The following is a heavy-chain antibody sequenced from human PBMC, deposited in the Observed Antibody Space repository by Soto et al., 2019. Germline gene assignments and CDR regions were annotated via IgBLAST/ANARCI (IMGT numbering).Heavy chain of an antibody. V-gene: IGHV4-61*01. CDR3: ARAYGSDWNFDL. J-gene: IGHJ2*01. CDR1: GGSVSSDSYY. Sequence: QVQLQESGPGLVKPSETLYLTCTVSGGSVSSDSYYCSWIRQPPGKGLEWIGYIYYSGTTNYNPSLKSRVTISVDTSKNQFSLTLSSVTAADTAVYYCARAYGSDWNFDLWGRGTQVTVSS. D-gene: IGHD4-17*01. CDR2: IYYSGTT.